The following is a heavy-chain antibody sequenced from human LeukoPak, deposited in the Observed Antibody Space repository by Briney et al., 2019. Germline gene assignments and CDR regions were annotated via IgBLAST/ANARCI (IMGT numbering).Heavy chain of an antibody. CDR3: ATGPIVVVPAAIDY. J-gene: IGHJ4*02. V-gene: IGHV1-24*01. CDR2: FDPEDGET. CDR1: GYTLTELS. D-gene: IGHD2-2*01. Sequence: GASVKVSCKVSGYTLTELSMHWVRQAPGKGLEWMGGFDPEDGETIYAQKFQGRITMTEDTSTDTAYMELSSLRSEDTAVYYCATGPIVVVPAAIDYWGQGTLVTVSS.